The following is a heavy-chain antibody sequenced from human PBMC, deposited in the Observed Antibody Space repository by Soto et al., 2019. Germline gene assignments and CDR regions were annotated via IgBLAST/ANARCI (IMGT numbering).Heavy chain of an antibody. Sequence: GGSLRLSCAASGFTFSSYSMNWVRQAPGKGLEWVSYISSSSSTIYYADSVKGRFTISRDNAKNSLYLQMNSLRAEDTAVYYCARRQVLRFLEWPMDVWGKGPRSPSP. V-gene: IGHV3-48*01. J-gene: IGHJ6*03. CDR3: ARRQVLRFLEWPMDV. CDR2: ISSSSSTI. D-gene: IGHD3-3*01. CDR1: GFTFSSYS.